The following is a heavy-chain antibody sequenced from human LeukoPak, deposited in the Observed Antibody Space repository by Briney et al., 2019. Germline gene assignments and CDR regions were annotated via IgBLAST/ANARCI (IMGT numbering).Heavy chain of an antibody. J-gene: IGHJ4*02. CDR2: ISSSSSYI. Sequence: KTGRSLRLSCAASGFTFSSYSMNWVRQAPGKGLEWVSSISSSSSYIYYADSVKGRFTISRDNAKNSLYLQMNSLRAEDTAVYYCARSGGWDFDYWGQGTLVTVSS. CDR1: GFTFSSYS. V-gene: IGHV3-21*01. D-gene: IGHD3-16*01. CDR3: ARSGGWDFDY.